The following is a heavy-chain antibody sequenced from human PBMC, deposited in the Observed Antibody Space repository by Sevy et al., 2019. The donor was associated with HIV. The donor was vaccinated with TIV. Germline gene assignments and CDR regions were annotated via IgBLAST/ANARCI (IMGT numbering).Heavy chain of an antibody. V-gene: IGHV3-7*01. CDR2: IKEDGSET. CDR3: TRGGAAGAPDH. J-gene: IGHJ1*01. D-gene: IGHD1-26*01. CDR1: GFTFADYW. Sequence: GGSLRLSCAASGFTFADYWMTWVRQDPGKGLEWVANIKEDGSETYFLDSVKGRFTISRDNAKHSLYLQMSYVGVDDTVMYFCTRGGAAGAPDHWGQGALVTVSS.